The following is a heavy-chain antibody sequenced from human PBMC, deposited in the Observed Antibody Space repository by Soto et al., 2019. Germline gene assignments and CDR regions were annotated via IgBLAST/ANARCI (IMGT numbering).Heavy chain of an antibody. Sequence: ASVKVSCQASGYTFTSYGISWVRQAPGQGLEWMGWISAYNGNTNYAQKLQGRVTMTTDTSTSTAYMELRSLRSDDTAVYYCARTPAYYYDSSGYYLFDYWGQGTLVTVSS. CDR1: GYTFTSYG. J-gene: IGHJ4*02. D-gene: IGHD3-22*01. CDR3: ARTPAYYYDSSGYYLFDY. CDR2: ISAYNGNT. V-gene: IGHV1-18*01.